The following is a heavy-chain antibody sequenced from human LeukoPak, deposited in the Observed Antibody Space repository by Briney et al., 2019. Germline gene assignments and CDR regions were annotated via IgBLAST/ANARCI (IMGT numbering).Heavy chain of an antibody. Sequence: GGSLRLSCAASGFTFSSYAMSWVRQAPGKGLEWVSAISGSGGSTYYADSVKGRFTISRDNSKNTLYLQMNSLRAEDMAVYYCAKFFSGYYDSSGYPIDYWGQGTLVTVSS. CDR3: AKFFSGYYDSSGYPIDY. D-gene: IGHD3-22*01. CDR2: ISGSGGST. CDR1: GFTFSSYA. V-gene: IGHV3-23*01. J-gene: IGHJ4*02.